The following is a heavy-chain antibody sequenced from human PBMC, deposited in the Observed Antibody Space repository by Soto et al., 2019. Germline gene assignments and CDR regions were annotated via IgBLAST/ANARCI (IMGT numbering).Heavy chain of an antibody. Sequence: GGSLRLSCVASGFAFHTYAMSWVRQAPGKGLEWVSSISASGDTTYSGDSVKGRLIISRDNSKNTVYLKMNSLRVEDTAVYYCAKDWTGDSCRRGGCLGHWGQGTLVTVSS. CDR1: GFAFHTYA. CDR2: ISASGDTT. J-gene: IGHJ4*02. CDR3: AKDWTGDSCRRGGCLGH. V-gene: IGHV3-23*01. D-gene: IGHD2-15*01.